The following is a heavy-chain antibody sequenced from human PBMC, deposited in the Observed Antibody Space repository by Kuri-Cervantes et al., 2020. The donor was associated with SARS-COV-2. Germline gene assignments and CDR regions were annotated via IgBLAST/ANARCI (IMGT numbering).Heavy chain of an antibody. CDR2: IYYSGST. D-gene: IGHD3-3*01. V-gene: IGHV4-59*08. CDR3: ARHGDISGFLEWLGPPIYFDY. J-gene: IGHJ4*02. CDR1: GGSISSYY. Sequence: GSLRLSCTVSGGSISSYYWSGIRQPPGKGLEWIGYIYYSGSTNYNPSLKSRVTISVDTSKNQFSLKLSSVTAADTAVYYCARHGDISGFLEWLGPPIYFDYWGQGTLVTVSS.